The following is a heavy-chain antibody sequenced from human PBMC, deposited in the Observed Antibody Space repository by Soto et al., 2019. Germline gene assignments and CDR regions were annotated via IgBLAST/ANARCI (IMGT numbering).Heavy chain of an antibody. CDR2: LSGSGSNI. V-gene: IGHV3-11*01. CDR1: GFTFSDYY. J-gene: IGHJ4*02. CDR3: ARVGGISSVGYSYFDN. Sequence: QVQLVESGGGLVKPGGSLRLSCEASGFTFSDYYMNWIRQAPGKGLEWDSYLSGSGSNIYYADSVKGRFTSARDNAKNSLYLQMNSLIAEDTGVYYCARVGGISSVGYSYFDNWCQGALVTVS. D-gene: IGHD3-3*02.